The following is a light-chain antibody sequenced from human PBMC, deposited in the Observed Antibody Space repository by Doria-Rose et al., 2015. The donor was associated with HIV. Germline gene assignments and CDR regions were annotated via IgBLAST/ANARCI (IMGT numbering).Light chain of an antibody. V-gene: IGLV3-21*02. J-gene: IGLJ1*01. CDR2: DDD. CDR1: NIGSRH. CDR3: QVSDSGREWGV. Sequence: VLTQPPSVSVAPGQPARITCGGNNIGSRHVHWYQQRPGQAPVLVVYDDDARHSGISGRFSGFNSGNTATLTISWVEAGDEADYYCQVSDSGREWGVFGSGTKVTVL.